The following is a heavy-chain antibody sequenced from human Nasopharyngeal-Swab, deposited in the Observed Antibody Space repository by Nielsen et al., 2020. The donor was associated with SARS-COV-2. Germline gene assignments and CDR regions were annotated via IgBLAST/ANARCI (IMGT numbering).Heavy chain of an antibody. CDR3: ARRRYYDSSGYYHKSAFDI. D-gene: IGHD3-22*01. CDR1: GYSFTSYW. Sequence: GESLKISCKGSGYSFTSYWIGWVRQMPGKGLEWMGIIYPGDSDTRYSPSFQGQVTISADKSISTAYLQWSSLKASDTAVYYCARRRYYDSSGYYHKSAFDIWGQGTMVTVSS. J-gene: IGHJ3*02. CDR2: IYPGDSDT. V-gene: IGHV5-51*01.